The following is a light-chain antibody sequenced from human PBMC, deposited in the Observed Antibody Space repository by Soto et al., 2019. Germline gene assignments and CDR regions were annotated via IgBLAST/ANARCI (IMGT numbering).Light chain of an antibody. CDR1: QSLQHSNGYNY. V-gene: IGKV2-28*01. Sequence: DIVMTQSPLSLPVTPGEPASMSCRSSQSLQHSNGYNYLEWYLQKPGQSPQLLIYLTSTRASGVPDRFSGSGSGTDFTLKISRVEGEDVGVYYCMQALQTPTFGQGTKVEIK. J-gene: IGKJ1*01. CDR3: MQALQTPT. CDR2: LTS.